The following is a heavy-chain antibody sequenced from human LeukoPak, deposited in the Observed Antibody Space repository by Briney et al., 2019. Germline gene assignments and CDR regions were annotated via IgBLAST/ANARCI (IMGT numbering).Heavy chain of an antibody. V-gene: IGHV1-18*01. Sequence: ASVTVSCKASGYTFTSYGISWVRQAPGQGLEWMGWISAYNGNTNYAQKLQGRVTMTTDTSTSTAYMELRSLRSDDTAVYYCARGRFDFWSGYYTYYFDYWGQGTLVTVSS. CDR2: ISAYNGNT. CDR1: GYTFTSYG. J-gene: IGHJ4*02. D-gene: IGHD3-3*01. CDR3: ARGRFDFWSGYYTYYFDY.